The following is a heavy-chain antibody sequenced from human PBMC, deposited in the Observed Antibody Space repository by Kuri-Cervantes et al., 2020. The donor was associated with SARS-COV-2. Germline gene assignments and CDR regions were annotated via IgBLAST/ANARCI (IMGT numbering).Heavy chain of an antibody. CDR2: INPDGSYT. J-gene: IGHJ4*02. CDR1: GFTSSGHW. Sequence: GGSLRLSCAASGFTSSGHWIHWVRQAPGKGLVWVSRINPDGSYTNNADSVKGRFTLSRDNAKNMLFLQMNSLRAEDTAVYYCVRDGDHWNFDYWGQGTLVTVSP. D-gene: IGHD1-1*01. CDR3: VRDGDHWNFDY. V-gene: IGHV3-74*01.